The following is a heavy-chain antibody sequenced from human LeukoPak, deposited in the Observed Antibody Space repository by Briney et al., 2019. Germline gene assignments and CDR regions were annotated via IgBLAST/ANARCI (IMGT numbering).Heavy chain of an antibody. CDR3: ARDLKLDGSSGYYAFDI. CDR1: GGSITDYY. CDR2: DYYSGSS. J-gene: IGHJ3*02. Sequence: SETLSLTCTVSGGSITDYYWGWTRQPPGKGLEWIGYDYYSGSSNYNPSLKSRVTISVDTSKNQFSLKMSSVTAADTAVYYCARDLKLDGSSGYYAFDIWGQGTMATVSS. V-gene: IGHV4-59*01. D-gene: IGHD3-22*01.